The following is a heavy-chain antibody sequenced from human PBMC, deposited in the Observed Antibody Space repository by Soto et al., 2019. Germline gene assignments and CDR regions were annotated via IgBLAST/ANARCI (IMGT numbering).Heavy chain of an antibody. CDR2: IYYSGST. CDR1: GGSISSYY. D-gene: IGHD6-13*01. Sequence: SETLSLTCTVSGGSISSYYWSWIRQPPGKGLEWIGYIYYSGSTNYNPSLKSRVTISVDTSKNQFSLKLSSVTAADTAVYYCARVRWSSSWGYYYYGMDVWGQGTTVTVSS. J-gene: IGHJ6*02. V-gene: IGHV4-59*01. CDR3: ARVRWSSSWGYYYYGMDV.